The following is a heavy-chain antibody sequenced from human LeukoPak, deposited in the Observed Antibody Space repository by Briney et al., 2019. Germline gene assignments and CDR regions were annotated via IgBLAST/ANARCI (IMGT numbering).Heavy chain of an antibody. J-gene: IGHJ5*02. CDR3: ARDRSGPLLTPTNWFDP. V-gene: IGHV3-74*01. CDR2: INSDGSST. CDR1: GFTFSSYW. D-gene: IGHD2-15*01. Sequence: GGSLRRSCAASGFTFSSYWMHWVRQAPGKGLVWVSRINSDGSSTSYADSVKGRFTISRDDAKNTLYLQMNSLRAEDTAVYYCARDRSGPLLTPTNWFDPWGQGTLVTVSS.